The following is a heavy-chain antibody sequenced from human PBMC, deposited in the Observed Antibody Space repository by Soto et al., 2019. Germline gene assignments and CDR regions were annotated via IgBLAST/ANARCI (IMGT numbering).Heavy chain of an antibody. CDR3: ARSWVITTSSTYYFDY. CDR2: IYYSGST. J-gene: IGHJ4*02. CDR1: GGSVSSGSYY. Sequence: SSETLSLTCTVSGGSVSSGSYYWSWIRQPPGKGLEWIGYIYYSGSTNYNPSLKSRVTISVDTSKNQFSLKLSSVTAADTAVYYCARSWVITTSSTYYFDYWGQGTLVTVSS. D-gene: IGHD3-22*01. V-gene: IGHV4-61*01.